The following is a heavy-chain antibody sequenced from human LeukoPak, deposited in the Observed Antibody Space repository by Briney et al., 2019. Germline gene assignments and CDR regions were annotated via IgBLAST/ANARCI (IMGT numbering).Heavy chain of an antibody. Sequence: SETLSLTCAVYGGSFSGYYWSWIRQPPGKGLEWMGEINHSGSTNYNPSLKSRVTISVDTSKNQFSLKLSSVTAADTAVYYCARTPDIPKHNWFAPWGQGTLVTVSS. V-gene: IGHV4-34*01. D-gene: IGHD3-9*01. J-gene: IGHJ5*02. CDR2: INHSGST. CDR3: ARTPDIPKHNWFAP. CDR1: GGSFSGYY.